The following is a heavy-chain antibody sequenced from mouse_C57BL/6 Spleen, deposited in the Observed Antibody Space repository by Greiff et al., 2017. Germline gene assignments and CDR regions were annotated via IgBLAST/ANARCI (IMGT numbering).Heavy chain of an antibody. CDR2: ISDGGSYT. J-gene: IGHJ4*01. V-gene: IGHV5-4*01. Sequence: LVASGGCLVKPGGSLKLSCAASGFTFSSYAMSWVRQTPETRLEWVATISDGGSYTYYPDNVKGRFTISRDNAKNNLYLQMSHLKSEDTAMYYCARATTSVATGAMDYWGQGTSVTVSS. CDR1: GFTFSSYA. CDR3: ARATTSVATGAMDY. D-gene: IGHD1-1*01.